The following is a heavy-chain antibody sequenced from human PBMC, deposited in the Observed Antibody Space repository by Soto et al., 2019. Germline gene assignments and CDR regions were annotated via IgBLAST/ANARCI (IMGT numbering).Heavy chain of an antibody. J-gene: IGHJ4*02. D-gene: IGHD6-19*01. Sequence: EVLWVESGGGLVQPGGSLRLSCSASGFTFSNSWMNWVRKAPGKGLVWLSRINSDASTTTYADFVKGRFTISRDNAKNTLYLKMNSLRAEDTAVYYCVRSESNGYWGQGTLVTVSS. CDR2: INSDASTT. CDR3: VRSESNGY. V-gene: IGHV3-74*01. CDR1: GFTFSNSW.